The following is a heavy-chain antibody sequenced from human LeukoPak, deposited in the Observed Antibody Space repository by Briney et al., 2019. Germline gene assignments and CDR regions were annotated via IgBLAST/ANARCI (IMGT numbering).Heavy chain of an antibody. CDR2: INHSGST. J-gene: IGHJ4*02. CDR1: GGSFSGYY. Sequence: SETLSLTCAVYGGSFSGYYWSWIRQPPGKGLEWIGDINHSGSTNYNPSLKSRVTISVDTSKNQFSLKLSSVTAADTAVYYCARESYDYVWGNYRLNTPFDYWGQGTLVTVSS. V-gene: IGHV4-34*01. CDR3: ARESYDYVWGNYRLNTPFDY. D-gene: IGHD3-16*02.